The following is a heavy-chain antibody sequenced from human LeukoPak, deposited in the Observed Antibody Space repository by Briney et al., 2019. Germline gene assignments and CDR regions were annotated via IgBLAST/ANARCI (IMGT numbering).Heavy chain of an antibody. CDR2: ISSSSSYI. Sequence: GGSLGLSCAASGFTFSSYSMNWVRQAPGKGLEWVSSISSSSSYIYYADSVKGRFTISRDNAKNSLYLRMSNLRAEDTAVYFCARGGGLDVWGQGATVTVSS. D-gene: IGHD3-16*01. V-gene: IGHV3-21*04. J-gene: IGHJ6*02. CDR1: GFTFSSYS. CDR3: ARGGGLDV.